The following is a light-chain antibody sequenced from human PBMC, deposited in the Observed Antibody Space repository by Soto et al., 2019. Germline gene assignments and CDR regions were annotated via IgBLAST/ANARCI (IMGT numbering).Light chain of an antibody. J-gene: IGKJ1*01. V-gene: IGKV3-15*01. CDR2: DTS. CDR1: QRISSN. CDR3: QHYFDWPPWT. Sequence: EIVLTQSPGTLSVSPGERATLSCRASQRISSNLAWYRQKPGQAPRLLIYDTSARATGIPARFSGSGSGTEFTLTIGSLQSEDFGVYYCQHYFDWPPWTFGQGTKVDNK.